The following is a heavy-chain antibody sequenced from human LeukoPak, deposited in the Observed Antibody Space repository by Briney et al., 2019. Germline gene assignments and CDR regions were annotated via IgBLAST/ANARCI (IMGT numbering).Heavy chain of an antibody. Sequence: GGSLRLSCAASGFTFSSYSMNWVRQAPGKGLEWVSSISSSSSYIYYADSVKGRFTISRDNAKNSLYLQMNSLRAEDTAVYYCARDPLMAAAGTSYWGQGTLVAVSS. CDR3: ARDPLMAAAGTSY. J-gene: IGHJ4*02. CDR2: ISSSSSYI. D-gene: IGHD6-13*01. V-gene: IGHV3-21*01. CDR1: GFTFSSYS.